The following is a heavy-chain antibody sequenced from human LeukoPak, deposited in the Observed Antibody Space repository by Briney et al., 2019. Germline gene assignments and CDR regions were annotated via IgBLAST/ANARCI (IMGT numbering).Heavy chain of an antibody. Sequence: HPGRSLGLSCAASGFTFSSYAMHWVRQAPGKGLEWVAVISYDGNNKYYADSVKGRFTISRDNSKNTLYLQMNSLRAEDTAMYYCANIGYYYDSSGYYLPVYWGQGTLVTVSS. J-gene: IGHJ4*02. CDR3: ANIGYYYDSSGYYLPVY. V-gene: IGHV3-30*04. CDR2: ISYDGNNK. CDR1: GFTFSSYA. D-gene: IGHD3-22*01.